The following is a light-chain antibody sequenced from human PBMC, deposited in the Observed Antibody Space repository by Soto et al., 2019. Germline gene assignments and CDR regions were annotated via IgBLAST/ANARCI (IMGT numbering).Light chain of an antibody. CDR1: QSISSW. Sequence: DIQMTQSPSTLSASVGDRVTITCRASQSISSWLAWYQQKPGKAPKLLIYDASGLESGVPSRFSGSGSGTEFTLTISSLQPDDFATYYCQQYNSYWETFGQGTKVDIK. J-gene: IGKJ1*01. CDR2: DAS. CDR3: QQYNSYWET. V-gene: IGKV1-5*01.